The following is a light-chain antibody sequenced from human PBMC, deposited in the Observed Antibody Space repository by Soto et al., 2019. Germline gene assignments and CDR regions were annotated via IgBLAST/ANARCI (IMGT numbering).Light chain of an antibody. CDR3: QKYNSAPLT. CDR2: GAS. V-gene: IGKV3-15*01. Sequence: EIVMTPSPATLSVSPGERATLSCQATQSVSSNLAWYQQKPGQAPRLLIYGASTRATGIPARFSGSGSGTEFTLTISSLQPEDVATYYCQKYNSAPLTFGGGTKVDIK. CDR1: QSVSSN. J-gene: IGKJ4*01.